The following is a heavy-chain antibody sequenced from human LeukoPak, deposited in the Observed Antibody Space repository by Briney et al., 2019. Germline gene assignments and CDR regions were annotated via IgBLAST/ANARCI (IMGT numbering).Heavy chain of an antibody. J-gene: IGHJ4*02. D-gene: IGHD1-7*01. CDR3: ARDFLELTYYFDY. CDR1: GFTSSSYA. Sequence: GGSLRLSCAASGFTSSSYAMHWVRQAPGKGLEWVAVISYDGSNKYYADSVKGRFTISRDNSKNTLYLQMNSLRAEDTAVYYCARDFLELTYYFDYWGQGTLVTVSS. CDR2: ISYDGSNK. V-gene: IGHV3-30-3*01.